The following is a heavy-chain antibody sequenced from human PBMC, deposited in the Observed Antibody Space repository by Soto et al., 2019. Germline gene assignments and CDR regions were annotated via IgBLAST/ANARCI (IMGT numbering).Heavy chain of an antibody. J-gene: IGHJ4*02. CDR3: ARELEQPFDY. CDR1: GFTFSSYA. D-gene: IGHD1-1*01. CDR2: ISYDGSNK. V-gene: IGHV3-30-3*01. Sequence: GGSLRLSCAASGFTFSSYAMHWVRQAPGKGLEWVAVISYDGSNKYYADSVKGRFTISRDNSKNTLYLQMNSLRAEDTAVYYCARELEQPFDYWGQGTLVTVSS.